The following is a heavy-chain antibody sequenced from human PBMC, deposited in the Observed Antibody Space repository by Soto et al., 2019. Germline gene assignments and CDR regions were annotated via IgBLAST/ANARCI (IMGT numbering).Heavy chain of an antibody. V-gene: IGHV1-69*12. J-gene: IGHJ4*02. CDR3: ARDDSSGSPDY. CDR2: IIPIFGTA. CDR1: GGTFSSYA. D-gene: IGHD3-22*01. Sequence: QVQLVQSGAEVKKPGSSVKVSCKASGGTFSSYAISWVRQAPGQGLEWMGGIIPIFGTANYAKKFQGRVTITADESTSPAYMELSSLRSEDTAVYYCARDDSSGSPDYWGQGTLVTVSS.